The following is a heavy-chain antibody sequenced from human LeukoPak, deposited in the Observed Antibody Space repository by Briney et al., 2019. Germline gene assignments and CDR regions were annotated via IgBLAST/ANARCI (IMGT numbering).Heavy chain of an antibody. CDR1: GFTFSSYW. V-gene: IGHV3-74*01. CDR2: INTDGSST. D-gene: IGHD1-26*01. CDR3: AGQTGATTTGGYYFDH. J-gene: IGHJ4*02. Sequence: GGSLRLSCAASGFTFSSYWMYWVRQAPGKGRVWVSRINTDGSSTSYADSVKGRFSISRDNAKNTLDLQMNSLRADDTAVYYCAGQTGATTTGGYYFDHWGQGTLVTVSS.